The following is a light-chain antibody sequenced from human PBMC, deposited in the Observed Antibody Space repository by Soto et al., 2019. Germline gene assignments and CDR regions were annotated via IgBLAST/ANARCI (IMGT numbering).Light chain of an antibody. CDR1: SSNIGSNF. Sequence: QSVLTQPPSASRTPGQRVTISCSGSSSNIGSNFVYWYQQLPGTAPKLLIYRNNQRPSGVPDRFSGSKSGTSASLAISGLRSEDEAGYYCAAWDDSLSGVVFGGGTKLTVL. CDR2: RNN. V-gene: IGLV1-47*01. J-gene: IGLJ2*01. CDR3: AAWDDSLSGVV.